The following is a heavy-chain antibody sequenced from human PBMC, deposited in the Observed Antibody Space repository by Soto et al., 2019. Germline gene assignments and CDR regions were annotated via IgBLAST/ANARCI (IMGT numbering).Heavy chain of an antibody. V-gene: IGHV1-18*01. CDR1: GYTFTSYA. CDR3: ARDLPPVDY. CDR2: ISAYNGNT. J-gene: IGHJ4*02. Sequence: QVQLVQSGAEVKKPGASVKVSCKASGYTFTSYAISWVRQAPGQGLEWMGWISAYNGNTKYAQKLQGKVTMTTDTPTRTAYIKLRSLRSDETAVYSGARDLPPVDYWGQGTRVTASS.